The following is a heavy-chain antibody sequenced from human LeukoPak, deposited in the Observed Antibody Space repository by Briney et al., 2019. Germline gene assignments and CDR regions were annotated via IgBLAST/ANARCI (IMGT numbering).Heavy chain of an antibody. Sequence: PGGSLRLSCAASGFTFSSYAMHWVRQAPGKGLEWVAVISYDGSNKYYADSVKGRFTISRDNSKNTLYLQMNSLRAEDTAVYYCAKDREIVAAAGTIDYWGQGTLVTASS. CDR1: GFTFSSYA. V-gene: IGHV3-30-3*01. CDR3: AKDREIVAAAGTIDY. CDR2: ISYDGSNK. D-gene: IGHD6-13*01. J-gene: IGHJ4*02.